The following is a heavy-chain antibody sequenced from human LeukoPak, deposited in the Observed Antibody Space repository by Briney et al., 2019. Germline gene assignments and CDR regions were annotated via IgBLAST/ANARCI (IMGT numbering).Heavy chain of an antibody. Sequence: KPSETLSLTCAVYGGSFSGYYWSWIRQPPGKGLEWIGKINHSGSTNYNPSLKSRVTISVDTSKNQFSLKLSSVTAADTAVYYCARGKVAYYDSSGYRRFDPWGQGTLVTVSS. J-gene: IGHJ5*02. V-gene: IGHV4-34*01. CDR3: ARGKVAYYDSSGYRRFDP. CDR2: INHSGST. CDR1: GGSFSGYY. D-gene: IGHD3-22*01.